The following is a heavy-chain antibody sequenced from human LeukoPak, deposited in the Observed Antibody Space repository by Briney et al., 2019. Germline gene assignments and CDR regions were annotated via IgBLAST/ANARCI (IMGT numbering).Heavy chain of an antibody. J-gene: IGHJ4*02. CDR2: IIPILGIA. D-gene: IGHD3-10*01. V-gene: IGHV1-69*04. CDR3: ARSFRGINHYFDS. Sequence: SVNVSCKASGGTFTSYAITWVRQAPGQGLEWMGRIIPILGIANYAQKFQGRVTITADKSTSTAYMGLTSLRSNDTAVYYCARSFRGINHYFDSWGQGALVTVSS. CDR1: GGTFTSYA.